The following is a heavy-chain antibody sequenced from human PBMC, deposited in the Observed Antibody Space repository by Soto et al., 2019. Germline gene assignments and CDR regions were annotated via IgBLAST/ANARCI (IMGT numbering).Heavy chain of an antibody. V-gene: IGHV3-23*01. D-gene: IGHD3-10*01. Sequence: GGSLRLSCAASGFTFSSYAMSWVRQAPGKGLEWVSAISGSGGSTYYADSVKGRFTISRDNSKNTLYLQMNSLRAEDTAVYYCAKDHAYGSGSYYFDYWGQGTLVPVSS. J-gene: IGHJ4*02. CDR1: GFTFSSYA. CDR3: AKDHAYGSGSYYFDY. CDR2: ISGSGGST.